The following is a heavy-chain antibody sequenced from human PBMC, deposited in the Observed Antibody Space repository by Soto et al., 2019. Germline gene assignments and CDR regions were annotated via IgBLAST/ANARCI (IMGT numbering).Heavy chain of an antibody. CDR3: AKVMITFGGTRYGLDV. CDR2: ISYDGGNK. Sequence: QVQLVESGGGVVQPGRSLRLSCAASGFTFSSYGIHWVRQAPGKGLEWVAFISYDGGNKYYADSVKGRFTISRDNPKNTLFLQMNTLRAEDTAVYYCAKVMITFGGTRYGLDVWDQGTTVTVSS. D-gene: IGHD3-16*01. V-gene: IGHV3-30*18. J-gene: IGHJ6*01. CDR1: GFTFSSYG.